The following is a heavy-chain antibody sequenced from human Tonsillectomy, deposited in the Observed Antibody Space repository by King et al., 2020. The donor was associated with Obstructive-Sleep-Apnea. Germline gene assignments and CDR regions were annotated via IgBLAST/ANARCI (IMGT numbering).Heavy chain of an antibody. D-gene: IGHD6-13*01. J-gene: IGHJ5*02. CDR2: ISYDGRDK. CDR3: GGYNWFDP. V-gene: IGHV3-30*03. Sequence: VHLVESGGGVVQPGRSLRLSCAASVFTFSNYGMQWVRQAPREGLEGVAIISYDGRDKYYADSLKCRFTISRDNSKSTLYLQMNSLRPEDTAVYYCGGYNWFDPWGQGTLVTVSS. CDR1: VFTFSNYG.